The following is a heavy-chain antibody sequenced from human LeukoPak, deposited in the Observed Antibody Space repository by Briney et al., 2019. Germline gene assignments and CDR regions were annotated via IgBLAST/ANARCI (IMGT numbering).Heavy chain of an antibody. CDR3: ARDRDVDTAMP. CDR1: GFTFSSYW. V-gene: IGHV3-48*01. J-gene: IGHJ6*04. Sequence: GGSLRLSCAASGFTFSSYWMSWVRQAPGKGLEWVSYISSSSSTIYYADSVKGRFTISRDNAKNSLYLQMNSLRAEDTAVYYCARDRDVDTAMPWGKGTTVTVSS. CDR2: ISSSSSTI. D-gene: IGHD5-18*01.